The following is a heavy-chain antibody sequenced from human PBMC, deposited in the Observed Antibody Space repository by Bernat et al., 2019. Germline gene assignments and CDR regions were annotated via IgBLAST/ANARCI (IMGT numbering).Heavy chain of an antibody. CDR2: INAGNGNT. CDR3: AGDTWIHGRGVLGAFDI. V-gene: IGHV1-3*01. Sequence: QVQLVQSGAEVKKPGASVKVSCKASGYTSTSYAMHWVRQAPGQRLEWMGWINAGNGNTKYSQKFQGRVTMTRDTSASTAYMELSSLRSEDTAGYYCAGDTWIHGRGVLGAFDIWGQGTMVTVSS. D-gene: IGHD5-18*01. J-gene: IGHJ3*02. CDR1: GYTSTSYA.